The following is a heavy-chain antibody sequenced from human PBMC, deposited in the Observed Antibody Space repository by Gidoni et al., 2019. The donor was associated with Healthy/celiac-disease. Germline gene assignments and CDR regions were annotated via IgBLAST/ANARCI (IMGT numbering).Heavy chain of an antibody. CDR3: ARDMGGTGTTPFDYYYGMDV. V-gene: IGHV1-2*02. D-gene: IGHD1-7*01. CDR2: INPNSGGT. J-gene: IGHJ6*02. CDR1: GYTFTGYY. Sequence: QVQLVQSGAEVKKPGASVKVSCKASGYTFTGYYMHWVRQAPGQGLEWMGWINPNSGGTNYAQKFQGRVTMTRDTSISTAYMELSRLRSDDTAVYYCARDMGGTGTTPFDYYYGMDVWGQGTTVTVSS.